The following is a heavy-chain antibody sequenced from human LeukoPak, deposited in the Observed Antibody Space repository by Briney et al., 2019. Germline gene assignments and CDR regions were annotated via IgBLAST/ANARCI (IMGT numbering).Heavy chain of an antibody. CDR1: GGSISSYY. CDR3: ARGWGYCSSTSCHPFDY. Sequence: SETLPLTCTVSGGSISSYYWSWIRQPPGKGLEWIGYIYYSGSTNYNPSLKSRVTISVDTSKNQFSLKLSSVTAADTAVYHCARGWGYCSSTSCHPFDYWGQGTLVTVSS. D-gene: IGHD2-2*01. J-gene: IGHJ4*02. V-gene: IGHV4-59*08. CDR2: IYYSGST.